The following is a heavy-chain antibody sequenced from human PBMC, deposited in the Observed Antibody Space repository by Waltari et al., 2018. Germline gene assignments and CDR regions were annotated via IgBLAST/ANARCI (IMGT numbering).Heavy chain of an antibody. D-gene: IGHD6-6*01. Sequence: EVQLVQSGAEVNKPGESLKSSCKGSGYSFTSYWVGWVRTMPGKCLEWMGIIYPGDSDTRYSPSVQGQVTISADKSISTAYLQWSSLKASDTAMYYCARGEYSSSYYYYMDVWGKGTTVTVSS. CDR3: ARGEYSSSYYYYMDV. CDR1: GYSFTSYW. V-gene: IGHV5-51*03. J-gene: IGHJ6*03. CDR2: IYPGDSDT.